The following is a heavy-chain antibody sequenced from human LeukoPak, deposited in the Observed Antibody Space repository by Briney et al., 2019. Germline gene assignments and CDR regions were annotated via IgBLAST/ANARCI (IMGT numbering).Heavy chain of an antibody. J-gene: IGHJ4*02. CDR2: IYTGGGI. CDR3: AKKSPIFGVVIPLFDY. CDR1: GFTVSSNC. D-gene: IGHD3-3*01. Sequence: GGSLRLSCAASGFTVSSNCMSWVRQAPGKGLEWVSVIYTGGGIYYADSVKGRITISRDNSQNTLYLQMNSLRAEDTAVYHCAKKSPIFGVVIPLFDYWGQGTLVSVSS. V-gene: IGHV3-53*01.